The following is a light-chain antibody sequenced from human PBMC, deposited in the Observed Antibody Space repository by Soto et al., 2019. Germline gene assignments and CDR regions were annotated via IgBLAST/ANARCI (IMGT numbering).Light chain of an antibody. CDR2: DAS. CDR3: QQYNSYPVT. Sequence: AIQLTQSPSSLSASVGDRATITCRASQGISSGLAWYQQKPGKAPKLLIYDASSLEGGVPSRFSGSGSGTDFTLTISSLQPEDFATYYCQQYNSYPVTFGQGTKLEIK. V-gene: IGKV1-13*02. CDR1: QGISSG. J-gene: IGKJ2*01.